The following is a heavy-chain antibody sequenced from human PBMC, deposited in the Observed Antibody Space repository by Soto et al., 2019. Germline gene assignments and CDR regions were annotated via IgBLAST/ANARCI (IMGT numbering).Heavy chain of an antibody. CDR1: GYKFTDYG. CDR2: ISTKKDNT. D-gene: IGHD2-2*01. CDR3: AREYCTTTSCYLPDV. V-gene: IGHV1-18*01. J-gene: IGHJ6*04. Sequence: ASVKVSRTACGYKFTDYGISCVRQAPGQGLEWMGWISTKKDNTNSAQRLPGRVTMTTDTSTRTAYMELRSLRSDDTAVYYCAREYCTTTSCYLPDVWGKGTTVTSPQ.